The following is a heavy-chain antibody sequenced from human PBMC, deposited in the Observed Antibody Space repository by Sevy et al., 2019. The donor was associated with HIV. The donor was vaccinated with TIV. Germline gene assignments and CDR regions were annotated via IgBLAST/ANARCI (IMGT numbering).Heavy chain of an antibody. D-gene: IGHD3-3*01. V-gene: IGHV4-39*01. CDR2: VYYSGST. J-gene: IGHJ6*02. Sequence: KQSQTLSLTCTVSGGSISSSSFYWGWIRQPPGKGLEWLGSVYYSGSTYYNPSLKSRVTISVDTSKNQLFLKLSSVTAADTAVYYCAKYYDSYYYYGMDVWGQGTTVTVS. CDR3: AKYYDSYYYYGMDV. CDR1: GGSISSSSFY.